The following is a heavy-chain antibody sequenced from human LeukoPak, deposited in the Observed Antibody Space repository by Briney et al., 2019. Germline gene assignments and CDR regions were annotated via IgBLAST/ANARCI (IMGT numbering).Heavy chain of an antibody. Sequence: SETLSLTCTVSGGSISSSSYYWSWLRQPPGTGLEWIGYIYYSGSTNYNPSLKSRVTISVDTSKNQFSLKLSSVTAADTAVYYCARVRGSGKYYYYYMDVWGKGTTVTISS. CDR1: GGSISSSSYY. V-gene: IGHV4-61*01. J-gene: IGHJ6*03. CDR3: ARVRGSGKYYYYYMDV. CDR2: IYYSGST. D-gene: IGHD3-10*01.